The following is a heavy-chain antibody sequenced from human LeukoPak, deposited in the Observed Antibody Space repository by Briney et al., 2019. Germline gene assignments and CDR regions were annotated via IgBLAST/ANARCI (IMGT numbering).Heavy chain of an antibody. CDR2: IYYSGST. CDR3: ARVYGGFDP. D-gene: IGHD3-10*01. CDR1: GGSISSYY. J-gene: IGHJ5*02. Sequence: SETLSLTCTVSGGSISSYYWSWIRQPPGKGLEWVGYIYYSGSTNYNPSLKSRVTISVDTSKNQFSLKLSSVTAADTAVYYCARVYGGFDPWGQGTLVTVSS. V-gene: IGHV4-59*01.